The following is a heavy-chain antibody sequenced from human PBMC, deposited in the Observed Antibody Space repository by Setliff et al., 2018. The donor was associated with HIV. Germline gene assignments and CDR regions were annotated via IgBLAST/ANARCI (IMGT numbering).Heavy chain of an antibody. CDR3: AREFSERSPNPDHYYYYMDV. D-gene: IGHD6-19*01. V-gene: IGHV4-61*08. J-gene: IGHJ6*03. Sequence: PSETLSLTCTVSGGSISSGGYYWSWIRQHPGKGLEWIGYIYYSGSTKYNPSLESRVTISVDTSKSQFSLRLSSVTAADTAVYYCAREFSERSPNPDHYYYYMDVWGKGTTVTVSS. CDR1: GGSISSGGYY. CDR2: IYYSGST.